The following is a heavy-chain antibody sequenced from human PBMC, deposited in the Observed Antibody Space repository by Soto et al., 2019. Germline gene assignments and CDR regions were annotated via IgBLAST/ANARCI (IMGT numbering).Heavy chain of an antibody. CDR3: AKVPIVVVPAAIPNWFDP. D-gene: IGHD2-2*01. Sequence: GGSLRLSCAASGFTFSSYAMSWVRQAPGKGLEWVSAISGSGGSTYYADSVKGRFTISRDNSKNTLYLQMNSLRAEDTAVYYCAKVPIVVVPAAIPNWFDPWGQGTLVTVSS. CDR1: GFTFSSYA. CDR2: ISGSGGST. V-gene: IGHV3-23*01. J-gene: IGHJ5*02.